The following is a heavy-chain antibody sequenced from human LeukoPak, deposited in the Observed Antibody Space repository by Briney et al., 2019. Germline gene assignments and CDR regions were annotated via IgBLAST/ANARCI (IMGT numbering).Heavy chain of an antibody. CDR3: ARALGYCSGGSCYRYYYYMDV. V-gene: IGHV4-61*02. CDR2: IYTSGST. D-gene: IGHD2-15*01. CDR1: GGSISSGSYY. Sequence: SQTLSLTCTVSGGSISSGSYYWSWIRQPAGKGLEWIGRIYTSGSTNYNPSLKSRVTISVDTSKNQFSLKLSSVTAADTAVYYCARALGYCSGGSCYRYYYYMDVWGKRTTVTVSS. J-gene: IGHJ6*03.